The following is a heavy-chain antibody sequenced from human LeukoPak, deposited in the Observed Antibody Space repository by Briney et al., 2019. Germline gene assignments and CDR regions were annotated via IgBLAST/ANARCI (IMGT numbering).Heavy chain of an antibody. V-gene: IGHV3-48*03. CDR3: ARQRRDGYNAGWSDP. Sequence: GGSLRLSCAASGFTFSSYEMNWVRQAPGKGLEWVSYISSTGSTIYYADSVKGRFTISRDNAKNSLYLQMNSLRAEDTAVYYCARQRRDGYNAGWSDPWGQGTLVTVSS. CDR1: GFTFSSYE. CDR2: ISSTGSTI. D-gene: IGHD5-24*01. J-gene: IGHJ5*02.